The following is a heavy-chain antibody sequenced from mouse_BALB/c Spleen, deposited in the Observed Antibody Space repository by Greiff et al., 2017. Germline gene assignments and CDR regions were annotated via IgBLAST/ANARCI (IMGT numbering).Heavy chain of an antibody. CDR1: GFTFSNYW. CDR2: IRLKSNNYAT. D-gene: IGHD2-1*01. J-gene: IGHJ3*01. CDR3: TRTGGNYVVFAY. Sequence: EVKVEESGGGLVQPGGSMKLSCVASGFTFSNYWMNWVRQSPEKGLEWVAEIRLKSNNYATHYAESVKGRFTITRDDSKSSVYLQMNNLRAEDTGIYYCTRTGGNYVVFAYWGQGTLVTVSA. V-gene: IGHV6-6*02.